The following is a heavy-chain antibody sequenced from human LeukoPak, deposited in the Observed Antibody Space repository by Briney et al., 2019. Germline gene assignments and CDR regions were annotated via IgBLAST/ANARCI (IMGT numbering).Heavy chain of an antibody. Sequence: SETLSLTCTVSGGSISSGGYYWSWIRQHPGKGLEWIGYIYYSGSTYYNPSLKSRVTISVDTSKNQFSLKLSSVTAADTAVYYCARGVELAAPLDYWGQGTLVTVSS. J-gene: IGHJ4*02. D-gene: IGHD2-15*01. CDR1: GGSISSGGYY. V-gene: IGHV4-31*03. CDR2: IYYSGST. CDR3: ARGVELAAPLDY.